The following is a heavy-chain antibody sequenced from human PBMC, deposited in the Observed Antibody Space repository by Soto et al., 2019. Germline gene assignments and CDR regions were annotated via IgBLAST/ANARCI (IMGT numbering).Heavy chain of an antibody. Sequence: SETLSLTCTGSGGTISSYYWSWIRQPPGKGLEWIGYIYYSGSTNYNPSLKSRVTISVDTSKNQFSLKLSSVTAADTAVYYCARATVAGRRTVFAYRAQGTLVPSP. CDR1: GGTISSYY. CDR2: IYYSGST. D-gene: IGHD1-1*01. J-gene: IGHJ4*02. V-gene: IGHV4-59*01. CDR3: ARATVAGRRTVFAY.